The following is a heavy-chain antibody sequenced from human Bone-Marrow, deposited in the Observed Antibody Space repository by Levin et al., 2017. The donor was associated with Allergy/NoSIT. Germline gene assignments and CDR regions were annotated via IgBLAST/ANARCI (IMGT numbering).Heavy chain of an antibody. Sequence: GASVKVSCAASGFTFSSYGMHWVRQAPGKGLEWVAVISYDGSNKYYADSVKGRFTISRDNSKNTLYLQMNSLRAEDTAVYYCAKTRAGNWYFDLWGRGTLVTVSS. J-gene: IGHJ2*01. CDR1: GFTFSSYG. V-gene: IGHV3-30*18. CDR3: AKTRAGNWYFDL. CDR2: ISYDGSNK. D-gene: IGHD6-13*01.